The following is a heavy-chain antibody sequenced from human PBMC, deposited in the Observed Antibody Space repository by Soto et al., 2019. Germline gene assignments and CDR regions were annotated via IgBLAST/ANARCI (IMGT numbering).Heavy chain of an antibody. Sequence: QVKLVQSGAELKKPGSSVKVSCKASGDTFSFYTINWVRQAPGVGLEWMGRVNPILSMSNYAQKFQGRVTMTADKSTSTAYMELRSLRSEDTAFYYCATSYGSGYRAFDYWGQGALVTVSS. V-gene: IGHV1-69*02. CDR1: GDTFSFYT. CDR2: VNPILSMS. J-gene: IGHJ4*02. CDR3: ATSYGSGYRAFDY. D-gene: IGHD3-10*01.